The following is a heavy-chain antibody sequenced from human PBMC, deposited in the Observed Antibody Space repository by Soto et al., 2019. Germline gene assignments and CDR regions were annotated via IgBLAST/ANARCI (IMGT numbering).Heavy chain of an antibody. D-gene: IGHD1-7*01. CDR2: ISGSGGST. V-gene: IGHV3-23*01. CDR3: AKGVRTRTTIGWFDP. Sequence: PGGSLRLSCAASGFTFSNYAMSWVRQAPGKGLKWVTAISGSGGSTYYADSVKGRFTISRDNSKNTLYLQMNSLRAEDTAVYYCAKGVRTRTTIGWFDPWGQGTLVTVSS. J-gene: IGHJ5*02. CDR1: GFTFSNYA.